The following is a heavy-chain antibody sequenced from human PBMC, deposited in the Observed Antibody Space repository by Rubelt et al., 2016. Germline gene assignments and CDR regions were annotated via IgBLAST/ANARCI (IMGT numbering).Heavy chain of an antibody. CDR2: IFYSGST. J-gene: IGHJ4*02. D-gene: IGHD1-26*01. CDR1: GGSITSYY. Sequence: QVQLQESGPRLVKPSETLSLTCTVSGGSITSYYWSWIRQPPGKGLEWIGYIFYSGSTNYNPSLKSRVTISLDTSKNQFSLKLSAVTAADTAVYDCARQGRSTGPWSVWGQGTLVTVSS. CDR3: ARQGRSTGPWSV. V-gene: IGHV4-59*01.